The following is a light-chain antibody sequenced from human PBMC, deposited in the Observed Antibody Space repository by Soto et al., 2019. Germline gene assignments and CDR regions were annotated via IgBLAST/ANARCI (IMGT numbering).Light chain of an antibody. CDR1: QSITSW. CDR2: DAS. Sequence: DIQMTQSHSTLSASVGDRFTITCRASQSITSWLAWYQQTPGKAPNLLIYDASSLQSGVPSRFSGSGSGTEFTLTISSLQPDDSATYYCQQYNSHDDIAFGRGTKGDIK. V-gene: IGKV1-5*01. CDR3: QQYNSHDDIA. J-gene: IGKJ4*01.